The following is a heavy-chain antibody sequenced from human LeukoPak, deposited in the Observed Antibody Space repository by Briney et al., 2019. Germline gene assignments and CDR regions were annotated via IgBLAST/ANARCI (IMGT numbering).Heavy chain of an antibody. CDR2: ISGSGGST. Sequence: GGSLRLSCAASGFTFSSYAMSWVRQAPGEGLEWVSAISGSGGSTYYADSVKGRFTISRDNSKNTLYLQMNSLRAEDTAVYYCAKDGSGSYYYYGMDVWGKGTTVTVSS. V-gene: IGHV3-23*01. J-gene: IGHJ6*04. D-gene: IGHD3-10*01. CDR3: AKDGSGSYYYYGMDV. CDR1: GFTFSSYA.